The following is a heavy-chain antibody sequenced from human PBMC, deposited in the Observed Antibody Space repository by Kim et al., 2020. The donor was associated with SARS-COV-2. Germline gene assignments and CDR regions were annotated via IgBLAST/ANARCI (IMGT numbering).Heavy chain of an antibody. CDR3: ARVRYGSSWSQLSDY. V-gene: IGHV3-21*01. CDR1: GFTFSSYS. D-gene: IGHD6-13*01. Sequence: GGSLRLSCAASGFTFSSYSMNWVRQAPGKGLEWVSSISSSSSYIYYADSVKGRFTISRDNAKNSLYLQMNSLRAEDTAVYYCARVRYGSSWSQLSDYWGQGTLVTVSS. J-gene: IGHJ4*02. CDR2: ISSSSSYI.